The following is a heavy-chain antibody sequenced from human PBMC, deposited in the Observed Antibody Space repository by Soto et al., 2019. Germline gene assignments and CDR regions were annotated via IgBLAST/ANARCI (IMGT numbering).Heavy chain of an antibody. D-gene: IGHD2-21*01. CDR2: ISHSGRT. V-gene: IGHV4-30-2*01. CDR1: GGSISTGNSYL. CDR3: ASVVAPSLRTWFDP. Sequence: PSETLSLTCAASGGSISTGNSYLGSWIRQPPGKGLEWIGSISHSGRTSYNPSLKGRVTMSVDKSKLQFTLKLSSMTAADMAVYYCASVVAPSLRTWFDPWGQGTLVTVSS. J-gene: IGHJ5*02.